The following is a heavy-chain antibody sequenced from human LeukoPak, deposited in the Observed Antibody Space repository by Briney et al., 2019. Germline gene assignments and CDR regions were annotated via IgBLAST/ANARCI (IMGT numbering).Heavy chain of an antibody. V-gene: IGHV3-53*01. D-gene: IGHD1-14*01. CDR1: GFTVSNNY. Sequence: GGSLRLSCAASGFTVSNNYLSWVRQAPGKGLEWVSVIYSDGRTYYADSVKGRFTISRDSSKSTLYLQMNSLRADDTAVYYCARDPSDDPTGDYWGQGTLVTVSS. CDR2: IYSDGRT. CDR3: ARDPSDDPTGDY. J-gene: IGHJ4*02.